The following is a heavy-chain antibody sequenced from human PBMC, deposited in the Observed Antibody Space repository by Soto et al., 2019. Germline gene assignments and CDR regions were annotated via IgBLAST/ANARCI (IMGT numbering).Heavy chain of an antibody. CDR3: AKDVTFRGHYYYYYGMDV. Sequence: GGSLRLSCAASGFTFSSYGMHWVRQAPGKGLEWVAVISYDGSNKYYADSVKGRFTISRDNSKNTLYLQMNSLRAEDTAVYYCAKDVTFRGHYYYYYGMDVWGQGTTVTVSS. V-gene: IGHV3-30*18. CDR1: GFTFSSYG. D-gene: IGHD3-10*01. CDR2: ISYDGSNK. J-gene: IGHJ6*02.